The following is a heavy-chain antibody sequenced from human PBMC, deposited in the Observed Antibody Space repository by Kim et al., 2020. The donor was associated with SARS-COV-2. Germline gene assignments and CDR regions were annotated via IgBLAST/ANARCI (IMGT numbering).Heavy chain of an antibody. CDR3: ARDSYWLDV. V-gene: IGHV3-53*01. Sequence: STYYADSVKGRFTISRDNSKNTLYLQMNSLRAEDTAVYYCARDSYWLDVWGQGTTVTVSS. D-gene: IGHD2-15*01. CDR2: ST. J-gene: IGHJ6*02.